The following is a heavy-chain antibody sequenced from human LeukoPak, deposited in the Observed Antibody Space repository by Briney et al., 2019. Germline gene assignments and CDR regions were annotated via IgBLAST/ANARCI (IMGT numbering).Heavy chain of an antibody. Sequence: PSETLSLTCTVSGGSISSYYWTWIRQPAGKGLEWIGCIYTSGSTNYNPSLKSRVTMSVDTSKNQFSLKLSSVTAAGTAVYYCARGDTNMATDAFDIWGQGTMVTVSS. V-gene: IGHV4-4*07. J-gene: IGHJ3*02. CDR3: ARGDTNMATDAFDI. D-gene: IGHD5-18*01. CDR2: IYTSGST. CDR1: GGSISSYY.